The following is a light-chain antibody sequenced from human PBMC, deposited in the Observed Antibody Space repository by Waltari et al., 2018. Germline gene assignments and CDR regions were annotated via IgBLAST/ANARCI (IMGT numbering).Light chain of an antibody. CDR3: SMYMGSGIWV. J-gene: IGLJ3*02. Sequence: QTVLTQEPSLSVSPGGKVNLTFALSSGSVSSPSYAIWYQQTPGQAPRTLVYKGNGRSSGVPDRFSGSILGNKAALTITGAQADDESDYYCSMYMGSGIWVFGGGTKLTVL. V-gene: IGLV8-61*01. CDR2: KGN. CDR1: SGSVSSPSY.